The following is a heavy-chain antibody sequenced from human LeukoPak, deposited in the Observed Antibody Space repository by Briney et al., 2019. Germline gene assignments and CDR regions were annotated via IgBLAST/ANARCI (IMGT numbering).Heavy chain of an antibody. V-gene: IGHV1-18*01. Sequence: ASVKVSCKASGYTFTSYGISWVRQAPGQGLEWMGWISAYNGNTNYAQKLQGRVTMTRDTSISTAYMELSRLRSDDTAVYYCARGEVYCSSTSCYGTWFDPWGQGTLVTVSS. J-gene: IGHJ5*02. CDR2: ISAYNGNT. D-gene: IGHD2-2*01. CDR1: GYTFTSYG. CDR3: ARGEVYCSSTSCYGTWFDP.